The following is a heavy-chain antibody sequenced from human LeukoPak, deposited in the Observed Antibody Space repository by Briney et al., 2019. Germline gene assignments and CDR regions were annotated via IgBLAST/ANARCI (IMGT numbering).Heavy chain of an antibody. CDR1: GGSISGSSYY. J-gene: IGHJ4*02. CDR2: IYYSGST. Sequence: ASETLSLTCTVSGGSISGSSYYWAWIRQPPGKGLEWIGSIYYSGSTYYNPSLKSRVTISVDTSKNQFSLKLSSVTAADTAVYYCARHSTEGPFEGHWGQGTLVTVSS. CDR3: ARHSTEGPFEGH. D-gene: IGHD1-14*01. V-gene: IGHV4-39*01.